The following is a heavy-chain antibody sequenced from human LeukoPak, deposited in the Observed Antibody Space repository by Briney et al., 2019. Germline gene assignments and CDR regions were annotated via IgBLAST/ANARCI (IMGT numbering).Heavy chain of an antibody. V-gene: IGHV3-30*03. D-gene: IGHD6-6*01. CDR1: GFTFSRFA. Sequence: PGRSLRLSCAASGFTFSRFAIHWVRQAPGKGLEWVAVISYDGSNKYYADSVKGRFTISRDNSKNTLYLQMNGLRPEDAAVYHCARVIAARPARRTYYYMDVWGKGTTVTVSS. CDR3: ARVIAARPARRTYYYMDV. CDR2: ISYDGSNK. J-gene: IGHJ6*03.